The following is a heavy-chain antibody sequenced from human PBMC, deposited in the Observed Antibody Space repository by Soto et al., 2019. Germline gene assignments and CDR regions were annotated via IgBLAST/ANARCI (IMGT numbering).Heavy chain of an antibody. V-gene: IGHV3-7*01. D-gene: IGHD2-2*02. J-gene: IGHJ5*02. CDR3: VRDSPVPPATPNNWFDP. CDR2: IKQDGSEK. CDR1: GFSFSSDC. Sequence: LRLACAASGFSFSSDCMSCVRQSPGKGLEWVANIKQDGSEKYYVDSVKGRFTISRDNAKNSLYLQMNSLRAEDTAVYYCVRDSPVPPATPNNWFDPWGQGTLVTVSS.